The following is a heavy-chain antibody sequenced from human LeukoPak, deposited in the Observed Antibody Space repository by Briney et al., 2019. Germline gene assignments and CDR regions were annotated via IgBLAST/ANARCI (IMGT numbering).Heavy chain of an antibody. CDR3: ARAGESSGYSQTDY. CDR1: GGSISSGGYS. Sequence: SQTLSLTCAVSGGSISSGGYSWSWIRQPPGKGLEWIGYIYHSGSTYYNPSLKSRVTISVDRSKNQFSLKLSSVTAADTAVYYCARAGESSGYSQTDYWGQGTLVTVSS. V-gene: IGHV4-30-2*01. J-gene: IGHJ4*02. CDR2: IYHSGST. D-gene: IGHD3-22*01.